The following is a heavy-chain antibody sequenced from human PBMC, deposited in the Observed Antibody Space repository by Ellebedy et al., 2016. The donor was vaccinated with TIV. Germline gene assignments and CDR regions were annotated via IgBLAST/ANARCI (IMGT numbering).Heavy chain of an antibody. CDR3: ARGTASNWLDP. CDR1: GGSISSYY. V-gene: IGHV4-4*07. D-gene: IGHD1-1*01. Sequence: SETLSLXXTVSGGSISSYYWTWIRQPAGKGLEWIGRIYTSGSTIYNPSLKSRVTMSVDTSKNQFSLKMSSVTAADTAVYYCARGTASNWLDPWGQGTLVTVSS. CDR2: IYTSGST. J-gene: IGHJ5*02.